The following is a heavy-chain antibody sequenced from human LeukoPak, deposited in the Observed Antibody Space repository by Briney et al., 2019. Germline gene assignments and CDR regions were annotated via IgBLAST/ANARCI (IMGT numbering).Heavy chain of an antibody. CDR1: GASLRSYS. Sequence: SETLSLTCAVYGASLRSYSWNCMRESPGRGLEWIGEINAGGFAYYKSSLRSRLTISRDMSKNQISLNVTSVTATDTSIYFCARGVVFRLSTPYFDQGGQGTLVTVTS. CDR2: INAGGFA. CDR3: ARGVVFRLSTPYFDQ. D-gene: IGHD3-22*01. J-gene: IGHJ4*02. V-gene: IGHV4-34*01.